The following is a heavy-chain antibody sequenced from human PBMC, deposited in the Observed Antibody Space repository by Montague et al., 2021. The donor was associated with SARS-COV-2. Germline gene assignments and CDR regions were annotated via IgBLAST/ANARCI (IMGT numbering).Heavy chain of an antibody. J-gene: IGHJ4*02. D-gene: IGHD6-19*01. CDR3: ARGEVAGPFDY. Sequence: SETLSLTCSVSGYSISNYYWCWIRQPPGTGLEWLGYIFSSVTATXXSSLRSRLTISVYTSTNQFSLKVTSVTTADTATYYCARGEVAGPFDYWGRGTLVTVSS. CDR1: GYSISNYY. V-gene: IGHV4-59*01. CDR2: IFSSVTA.